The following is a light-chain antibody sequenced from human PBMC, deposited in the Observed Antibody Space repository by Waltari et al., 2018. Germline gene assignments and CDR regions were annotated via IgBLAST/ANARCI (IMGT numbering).Light chain of an antibody. CDR3: SSYTSSSTLV. Sequence: QSALTQPASVSGSPGQSTTISCTGTSSDVGGYNYVSWYQQHPGKAPKRMIYEVSNRPSGVSNRFSGSKSGNTASLTISGLQAEDEADYYCSSYTSSSTLVFGGGTKLTVL. CDR1: SSDVGGYNY. J-gene: IGLJ2*01. V-gene: IGLV2-14*01. CDR2: EVS.